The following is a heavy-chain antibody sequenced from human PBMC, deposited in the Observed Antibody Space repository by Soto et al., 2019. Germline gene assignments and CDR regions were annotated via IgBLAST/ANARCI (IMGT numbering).Heavy chain of an antibody. CDR2: ISGNGGST. Sequence: GGSLRLSCAASGCIFSNYALYWVRQAPGKGLEYVSAISGNGGSTFYANSVKGRFTISRDNSKNTLYLQMGSLRAEDMAVYYCARGSGRGGFDPWGQGTLVTVSS. V-gene: IGHV3-64*01. CDR1: GCIFSNYA. J-gene: IGHJ5*02. D-gene: IGHD3-10*01. CDR3: ARGSGRGGFDP.